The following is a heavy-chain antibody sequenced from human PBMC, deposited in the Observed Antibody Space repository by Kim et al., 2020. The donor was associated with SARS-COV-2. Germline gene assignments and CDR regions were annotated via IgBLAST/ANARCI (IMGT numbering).Heavy chain of an antibody. CDR2: ISAYNGNT. CDR3: ARDSRLLWSLYYGMDV. Sequence: ASVKVSCKASGYTFTSYGISWVRQAPGQGLEWMGWISAYNGNTNYAQKLQGRVTMTTDTSTSTAYMELRSLRSDDTAVYYCARDSRLLWSLYYGMDVWGQGTTVTVSS. J-gene: IGHJ6*02. D-gene: IGHD3-10*01. V-gene: IGHV1-18*01. CDR1: GYTFTSYG.